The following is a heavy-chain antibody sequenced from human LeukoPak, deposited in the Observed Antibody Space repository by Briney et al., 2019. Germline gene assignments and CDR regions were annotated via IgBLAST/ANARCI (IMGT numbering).Heavy chain of an antibody. J-gene: IGHJ3*02. V-gene: IGHV3-74*01. CDR3: AKVPDYYDSSDYSDAFDI. D-gene: IGHD3-22*01. Sequence: GGSLRLSCAASGFTFSRYWMHWVRQPPGKGLVWVSRINSEGSSTSYADSVRGRFTISRDNSKNTLYLQMNSLRAEDTAVYYCAKVPDYYDSSDYSDAFDIWGQGTMVTVSS. CDR1: GFTFSRYW. CDR2: INSEGSST.